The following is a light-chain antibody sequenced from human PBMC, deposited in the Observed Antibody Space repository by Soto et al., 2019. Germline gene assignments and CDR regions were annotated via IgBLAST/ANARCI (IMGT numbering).Light chain of an antibody. J-gene: IGKJ1*01. Sequence: DIQLTQSPSFLSASVGDRVTITCRASQGISSYLAWYQQKPGKAPKLLISAASTLQSGVPSGFSGSESGTEFTLTISSLQPEDFATYYCQQLNNYPRTFGQGTKVDIK. CDR2: AAS. CDR1: QGISSY. CDR3: QQLNNYPRT. V-gene: IGKV1-9*01.